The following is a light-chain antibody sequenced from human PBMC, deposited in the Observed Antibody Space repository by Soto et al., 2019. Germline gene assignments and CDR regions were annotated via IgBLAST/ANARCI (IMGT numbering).Light chain of an antibody. CDR1: QSFSSSY. V-gene: IGKV3-20*01. CDR2: ASF. J-gene: IGKJ2*01. CDR3: QHDGSSRMYT. Sequence: IVLTQSPGTLSLSPGERATLSCRASQSFSSSYLAWYQQQPGQAPRLLIYASFKRAAGIPDRFTGSDSGTDFTLSISRLLPEDFAMYYCQHDGSSRMYTFGQGTRLEV.